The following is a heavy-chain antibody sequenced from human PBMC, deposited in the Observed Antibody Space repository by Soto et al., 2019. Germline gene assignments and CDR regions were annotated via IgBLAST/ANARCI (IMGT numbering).Heavy chain of an antibody. CDR3: ARGVPGYYAVDV. CDR1: GFTFSSYW. D-gene: IGHD3-16*01. V-gene: IGHV3-74*01. Sequence: EVQLVESGEGLVQPGESLRVSCAASGFTFSSYWIHWVRQAPGKGLVWVSRINGDGSTTNYADSAKGRFTIFRDNVKNTVYLQMNSLRADDTALYFCARGVPGYYAVDVWGQGTTVTVSS. CDR2: INGDGSTT. J-gene: IGHJ6*02.